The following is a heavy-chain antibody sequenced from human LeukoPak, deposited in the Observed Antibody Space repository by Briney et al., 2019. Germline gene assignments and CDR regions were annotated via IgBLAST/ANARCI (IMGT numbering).Heavy chain of an antibody. CDR1: GFIFDDYV. CDR3: ARCSRSSTDCYSEFDI. D-gene: IGHD2-2*02. Sequence: GGSLRLSCASSGFIFDDYVMSWVRQGPGKGREWVSAINWNGDSTGYADSVRGRFTISRDNAKDSLYLQMNSLRAEDTALYYCARCSRSSTDCYSEFDIWGQGTMVTVSS. J-gene: IGHJ3*02. CDR2: INWNGDST. V-gene: IGHV3-20*04.